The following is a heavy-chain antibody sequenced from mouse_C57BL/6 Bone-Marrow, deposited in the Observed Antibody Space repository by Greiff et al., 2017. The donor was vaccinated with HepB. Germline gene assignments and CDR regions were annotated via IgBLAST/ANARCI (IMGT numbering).Heavy chain of an antibody. CDR3: ARTNYYGTLYYYAMDY. Sequence: EVKLMESGGGLVKPGGSLKLSCAASGFTFSDYGMHWVRQAPEKGLEWVAYISSGSSTIYYADTVKGRFTISRDNAKNTLFLQMTSLRSEDTAMYYCARTNYYGTLYYYAMDYWGQGTSVTVSS. D-gene: IGHD1-1*01. V-gene: IGHV5-17*01. J-gene: IGHJ4*01. CDR2: ISSGSSTI. CDR1: GFTFSDYG.